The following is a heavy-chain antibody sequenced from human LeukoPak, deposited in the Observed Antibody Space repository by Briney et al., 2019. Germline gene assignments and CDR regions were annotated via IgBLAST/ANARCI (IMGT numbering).Heavy chain of an antibody. V-gene: IGHV4-59*01. CDR3: ARDLYDHDSSGYYEF. CDR2: IYESGST. J-gene: IGHJ4*02. CDR1: AGSISGYY. D-gene: IGHD3-22*01. Sequence: PSETLSLTCTVSAGSISGYYWSWIRQPPGKALEWIRYIYESGSTDYNPSLKSRVTISRDTSKNQVSLKLTSVTTADTAVYYCARDLYDHDSSGYYEFWGQGTLVTVSS.